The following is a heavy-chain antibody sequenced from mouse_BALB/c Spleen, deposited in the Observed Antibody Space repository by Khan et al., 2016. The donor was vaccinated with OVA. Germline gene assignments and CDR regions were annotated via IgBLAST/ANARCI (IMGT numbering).Heavy chain of an antibody. CDR3: ARSVLRRAWFAY. J-gene: IGHJ3*01. D-gene: IGHD1-1*01. V-gene: IGHV1-4*02. Sequence: QVQLKQSAAELARPGASVKMSCKASGYTFTSYTMHWVKQRPGQGLEWIGYINPSSGYTEYNQKFKDKTTLTADKSSSTAYMQLSSLTSEDSAVYYCARSVLRRAWFAYWGQGTLVTVSA. CDR1: GYTFTSYT. CDR2: INPSSGYT.